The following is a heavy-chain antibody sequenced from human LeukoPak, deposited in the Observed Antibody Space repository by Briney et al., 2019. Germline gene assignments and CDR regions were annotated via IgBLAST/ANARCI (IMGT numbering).Heavy chain of an antibody. Sequence: GESLKISCKGSGYSFNNYWIGWVRQMPGKGLGWMGIIYPGDSDTRYSPSFQGQVTISADKSISTAYLQWSSLKASDTAMYYCARSTYDNGGYFFDYWGQGTLVTVSS. V-gene: IGHV5-51*01. CDR1: GYSFNNYW. CDR3: ARSTYDNGGYFFDY. D-gene: IGHD3-22*01. J-gene: IGHJ4*02. CDR2: IYPGDSDT.